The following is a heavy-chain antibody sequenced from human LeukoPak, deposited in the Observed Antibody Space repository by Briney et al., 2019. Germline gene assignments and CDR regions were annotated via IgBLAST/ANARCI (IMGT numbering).Heavy chain of an antibody. CDR2: IIPNSGAT. J-gene: IGHJ3*02. CDR1: GYIFTAYH. Sequence: ASVKVSCKPSGYIFTAYHLHWVRQAPGQGLEWMGRIIPNSGATNYAQNFQGRVTMTRDTSISTAYMELSRLSPGDTAVYYCARGISGGFDIWGQWTKVTVSS. CDR3: ARGISGGFDI. V-gene: IGHV1-2*06. D-gene: IGHD2-21*01.